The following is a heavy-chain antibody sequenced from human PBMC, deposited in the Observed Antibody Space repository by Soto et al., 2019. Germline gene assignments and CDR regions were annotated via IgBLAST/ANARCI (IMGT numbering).Heavy chain of an antibody. V-gene: IGHV1-18*04. CDR2: ISAHNGDT. D-gene: IGHD3-22*01. J-gene: IGHJ4*02. CDR1: GYSFATYG. Sequence: ASGKVSCKASGYSFATYGFSWVRQAPGQGLECVGWISAHNGDTHYSQKFQGRVTLTTDTSTNTGYMELRSLTSDDTAVYFCAXEPIYYNDGRGYYPLGHWGQGTLVTVSS. CDR3: AXEPIYYNDGRGYYPLGH.